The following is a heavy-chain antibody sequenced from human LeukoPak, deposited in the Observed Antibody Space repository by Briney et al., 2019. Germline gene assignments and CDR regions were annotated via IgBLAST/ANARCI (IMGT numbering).Heavy chain of an antibody. CDR1: GFTFSSYA. J-gene: IGHJ4*02. V-gene: IGHV3-30-3*01. D-gene: IGHD5-12*01. CDR2: ISYDGSNK. Sequence: GGSLRLSCAASGFTFSSYAMHWVRQAPGKGLEWVAVISYDGSNKYYADSVKGRFTISRDNSKNTLYLEMSSLRAEDTAAYYCARRYCGYDWASFEYWAQGTLVTLSS. CDR3: ARRYCGYDWASFEY.